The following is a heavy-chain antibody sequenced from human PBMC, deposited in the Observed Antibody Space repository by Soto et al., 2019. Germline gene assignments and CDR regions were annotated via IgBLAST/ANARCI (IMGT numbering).Heavy chain of an antibody. J-gene: IGHJ4*02. CDR3: ARDPVAGTYFDY. Sequence: ASVKVSCKASGYTFISYGISWVRQAPGQGLEWMGWINAFNGNTNYAQKLQGRVTMTRDTSTSTAYMELRSLRSDDTAVYYCARDPVAGTYFDYWGQGTVVTVSS. V-gene: IGHV1-18*01. D-gene: IGHD6-19*01. CDR1: GYTFISYG. CDR2: INAFNGNT.